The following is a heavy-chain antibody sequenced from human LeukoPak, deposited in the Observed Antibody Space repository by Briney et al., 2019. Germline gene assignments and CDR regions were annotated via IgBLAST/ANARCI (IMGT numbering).Heavy chain of an antibody. CDR3: AKSGGQMGGYNWFDP. J-gene: IGHJ5*02. CDR1: GFTFSSYA. CDR2: ISGSGGST. Sequence: GGSLRLSCAASGFTFSSYAMSWVRQAPGKGLEWVSAISGSGGSTYYADSVKGRFTISRDSSKNTLYLQMNSLRAEDTAVYYCAKSGGQMGGYNWFDPWGQGTLVTVSS. D-gene: IGHD1-26*01. V-gene: IGHV3-23*01.